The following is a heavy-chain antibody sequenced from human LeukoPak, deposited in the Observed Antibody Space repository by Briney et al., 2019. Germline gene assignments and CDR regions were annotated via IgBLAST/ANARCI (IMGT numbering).Heavy chain of an antibody. CDR2: FDPEDGET. V-gene: IGHV1-24*01. CDR3: ATAKYVRRSIRFDP. D-gene: IGHD3-10*01. Sequence: ASVKVSCKVSGYTLTELSMHWVRQAPGKGLEWMGGFDPEDGETIYVQKVQGRVTMTEDTSTDTAYMELSSLRSEDTAVYYCATAKYVRRSIRFDPWGQGTLVAVSS. CDR1: GYTLTELS. J-gene: IGHJ5*02.